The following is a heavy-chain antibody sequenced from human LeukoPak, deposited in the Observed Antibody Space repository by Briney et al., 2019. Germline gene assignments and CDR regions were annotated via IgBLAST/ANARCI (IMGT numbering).Heavy chain of an antibody. D-gene: IGHD1-7*01. Sequence: GGSLRLSCAASGFTFSSYWMSWVRQAPGKGLEWVANIKQDGSEKYYVDSVKGRFTISRDNAKNSLYLQMNSLRAEDTAVYYCARYRYNWNLIPYYFDFWGQGTLVTVSS. CDR1: GFTFSSYW. V-gene: IGHV3-7*01. CDR3: ARYRYNWNLIPYYFDF. CDR2: IKQDGSEK. J-gene: IGHJ4*02.